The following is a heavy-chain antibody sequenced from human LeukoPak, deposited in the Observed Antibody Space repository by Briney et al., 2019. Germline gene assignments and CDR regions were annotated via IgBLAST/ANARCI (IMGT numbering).Heavy chain of an antibody. CDR1: GFTFSSYG. V-gene: IGHV3-48*03. Sequence: GGSLRLSCAASGFTFSSYGMNWVRQAPGKGPEWISYISRSGATIYYADSVKGRFTISRDNAKNSLYLQMSSLGAEDTAIYYCSRDRGGGDIYFDSWGQGTLVTVSS. CDR2: ISRSGATI. CDR3: SRDRGGGDIYFDS. J-gene: IGHJ4*02. D-gene: IGHD2-21*02.